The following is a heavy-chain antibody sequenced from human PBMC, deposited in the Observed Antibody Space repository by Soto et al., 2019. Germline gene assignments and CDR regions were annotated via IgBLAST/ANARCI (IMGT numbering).Heavy chain of an antibody. CDR2: TXSXGXTX. V-gene: IGHV3-48*03. D-gene: IGHD3-22*01. J-gene: IGHJ4*02. CDR1: GFTLTNEN. Sequence: PGGSLRLSCTVLGFTLTNENMNWVRLAPGKXLXWXXXTXSXGXTXXXXDSVEGRLTISRDNAKNSLFLQMNSLRAEDTALYYCAREGSYDTMDYWGLGTLVTVSS. CDR3: AREGSYDTMDY.